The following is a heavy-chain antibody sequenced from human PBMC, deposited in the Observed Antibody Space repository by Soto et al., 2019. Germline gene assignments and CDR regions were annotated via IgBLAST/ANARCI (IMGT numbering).Heavy chain of an antibody. CDR1: GGSVSSGYYF. J-gene: IGHJ6*02. D-gene: IGHD3-10*01. CDR2: IYYSGST. Sequence: SETLSLTCTVSGGSVSSGYYFWSWLRQSPGKRLEWIAYIYYSGSTNYNPSLKSRATISVDTSKSQVSLTLTSMTAADAALYYCARSPNYYYYGFDVWGQGTAVTVSS. V-gene: IGHV4-61*01. CDR3: ARSPNYYYYGFDV.